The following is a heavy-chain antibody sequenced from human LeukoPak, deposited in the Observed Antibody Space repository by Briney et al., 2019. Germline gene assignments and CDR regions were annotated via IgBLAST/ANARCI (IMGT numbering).Heavy chain of an antibody. Sequence: SETLSLTCTVSGGSISSSSYYWGWLRQPPGKGLGWIGSIYYSGSTYYNPSLKSRVTISVDTSKNQFSLKLSSVTAADTAVYYCARQDLQWLALGWFDPWGQGTLVTVSS. D-gene: IGHD6-19*01. J-gene: IGHJ5*02. CDR3: ARQDLQWLALGWFDP. CDR1: GGSISSSSYY. CDR2: IYYSGST. V-gene: IGHV4-39*01.